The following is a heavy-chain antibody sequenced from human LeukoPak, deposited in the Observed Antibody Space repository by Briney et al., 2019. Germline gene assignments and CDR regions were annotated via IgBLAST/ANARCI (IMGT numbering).Heavy chain of an antibody. D-gene: IGHD2-2*01. CDR2: TYYRSMWYN. Sequence: SQTLSLTCAISGGIVSSNSVTWNWIRQSPSRGLEWLGRTYYRSMWYNDYAVSVRGRITVNPDTSKNQFSLHLNSVTPEDTAVYYCARRLTQYDCFDPWGQGILVTVSS. J-gene: IGHJ5*02. CDR3: ARRLTQYDCFDP. CDR1: GGIVSSNSVT. V-gene: IGHV6-1*01.